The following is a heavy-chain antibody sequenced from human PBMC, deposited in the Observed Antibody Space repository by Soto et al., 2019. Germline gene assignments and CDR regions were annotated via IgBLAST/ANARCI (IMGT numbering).Heavy chain of an antibody. CDR2: IYYSGST. J-gene: IGHJ6*02. CDR1: GGSISSYY. CDR3: ARDRGFGGVGRYGMDV. D-gene: IGHD3-10*01. V-gene: IGHV4-59*12. Sequence: SEALCLTWTVSGGSISSYYWSWSRQPPGKGLEWIGYIYYSGSTNYNPSLKSRVTISVDTSKNQFSLKLSSVTAADTAVYYCARDRGFGGVGRYGMDVWGQGTTVIVSS.